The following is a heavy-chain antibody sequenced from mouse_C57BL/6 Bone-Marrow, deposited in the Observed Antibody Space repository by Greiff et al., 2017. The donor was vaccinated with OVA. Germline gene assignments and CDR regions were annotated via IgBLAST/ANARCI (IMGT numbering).Heavy chain of an antibody. D-gene: IGHD1-1*01. CDR2: IHPNSGST. V-gene: IGHV1-64*01. CDR1: GYTFTSYW. CDR3: AREAVVERFDC. J-gene: IGHJ2*01. Sequence: VQLQQPGAELVKPGASVKLSCKASGYTFTSYWMHWVKQRPGQGLVWIGMIHPNSGSTNYNEKFKSKATLTVDKSSSTAYMQLSSLTSEDSAVYCCAREAVVERFDCWGQGTTLSISS.